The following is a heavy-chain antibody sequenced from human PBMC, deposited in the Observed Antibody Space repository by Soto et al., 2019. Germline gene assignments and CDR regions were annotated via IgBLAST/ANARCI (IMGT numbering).Heavy chain of an antibody. D-gene: IGHD2-8*02. V-gene: IGHV1-18*04. CDR3: ARDYTGQGYFDY. CDR1: GYTFTTYG. J-gene: IGHJ4*03. CDR2: INTFSDRT. Sequence: SVKVSCEASGYTFTTYGISWLRQVPGQGLEWMGWINTFSDRTNYPQEFQGRVSMTTEKSTNTVYMELRGLRSGDTALYYCARDYTGQGYFDYWGQGTLVTVSS.